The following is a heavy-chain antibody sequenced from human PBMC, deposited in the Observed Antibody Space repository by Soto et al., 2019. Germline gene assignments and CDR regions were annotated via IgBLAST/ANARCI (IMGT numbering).Heavy chain of an antibody. D-gene: IGHD5-12*01. Sequence: GGSLRLSCTASGFTFGDYAMSWVRQAPGKGLEWVGFIRSKAYGGTTEYAAPVKGRFTISRDDSKSIAYLQMNSLKTEDTAVYYCTREMATIAPYYFDYWGQGTLVTVSS. CDR2: IRSKAYGGTT. CDR3: TREMATIAPYYFDY. V-gene: IGHV3-49*04. CDR1: GFTFGDYA. J-gene: IGHJ4*02.